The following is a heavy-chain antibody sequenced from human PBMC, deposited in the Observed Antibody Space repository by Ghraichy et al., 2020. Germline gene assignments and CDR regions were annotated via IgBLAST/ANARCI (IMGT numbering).Heavy chain of an antibody. Sequence: GGSLRLSCAASGFTFSGYWMHWVRQAPGKGLVWVSRINTDGSSTAYADSVRGRFTISRDNAKNTLYLQMDSLRADDTALYCCARDHSGPDNWGQGTLVTVSS. V-gene: IGHV3-74*01. CDR1: GFTFSGYW. CDR2: INTDGSST. CDR3: ARDHSGPDN. J-gene: IGHJ4*02. D-gene: IGHD5-12*01.